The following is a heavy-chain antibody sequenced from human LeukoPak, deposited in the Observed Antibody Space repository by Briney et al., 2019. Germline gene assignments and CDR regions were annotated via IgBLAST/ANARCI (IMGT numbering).Heavy chain of an antibody. J-gene: IGHJ4*02. CDR3: ARDLCSTTSCLDD. CDR1: GFIFRSYG. V-gene: IGHV3-33*01. Sequence: GGSLRLSCAGSGFIFRSYGMHWVRQAPGKGLEWVAVIWHDGSKKYYADSVKGRFTISRDDSKNTLYLQMNSLRAEDMAVYYCARDLCSTTSCLDDWGQGTLVTVSS. D-gene: IGHD2-2*01. CDR2: IWHDGSKK.